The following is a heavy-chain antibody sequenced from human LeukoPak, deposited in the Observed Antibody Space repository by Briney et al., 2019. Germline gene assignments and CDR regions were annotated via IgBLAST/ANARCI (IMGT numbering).Heavy chain of an antibody. CDR3: TRSLSQRGSYRPHNDAFDI. D-gene: IGHD3-16*02. CDR1: GFTFSGSA. CDR2: IRSKANSYAT. Sequence: GGSLRLSCAASGFTFSGSAMHWVRQASGKGLEWVGRIRSKANSYATAYAASVKGRFTISRDDSKNTAYLQMNSLKTEDTAVYYCTRSLSQRGSYRPHNDAFDIWGQGTMVTVSS. J-gene: IGHJ3*02. V-gene: IGHV3-73*01.